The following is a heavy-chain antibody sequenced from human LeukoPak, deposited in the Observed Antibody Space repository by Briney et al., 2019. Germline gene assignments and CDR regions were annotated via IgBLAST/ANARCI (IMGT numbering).Heavy chain of an antibody. CDR2: TGGDGSRT. CDR1: GFTFSSYA. CDR3: AKYRPGTYYRGPGMDV. Sequence: GGSLRLSCAASGFTFSSYAMSWVRQAPGKGLEWVSATGGDGSRTFYADFVKGRFTISRDNSKNTMYLRVDSLRAEDTAVYYCAKYRPGTYYRGPGMDVWGQGTTVTVSS. D-gene: IGHD3-10*01. J-gene: IGHJ6*02. V-gene: IGHV3-23*01.